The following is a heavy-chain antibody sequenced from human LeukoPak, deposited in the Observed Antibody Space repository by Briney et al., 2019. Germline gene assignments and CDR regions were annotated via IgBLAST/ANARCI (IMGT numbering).Heavy chain of an antibody. V-gene: IGHV7-4-1*02. CDR1: GYTFTSCA. J-gene: IGHJ4*02. D-gene: IGHD5-24*01. CDR2: INTNTGNP. CDR3: ARAERWLQNDY. Sequence: ASVKVSCKASGYTFTSCAINWVRQAPGQGLEWLGWINTNTGNPTFAQGFTGRFVFSLDTSASTAYLQISSLKAEDTAVYYCARAERWLQNDYWGQGTLVTVSS.